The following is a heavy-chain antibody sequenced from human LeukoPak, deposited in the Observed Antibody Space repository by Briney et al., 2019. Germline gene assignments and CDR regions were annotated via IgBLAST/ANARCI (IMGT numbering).Heavy chain of an antibody. Sequence: ASVKVSCKASGYTFTSYDINWVRQATGQGLEWMGRINPNSGGTNCAQKFQGRVTMTRDTSISTAYMELSRLRSDDTAVYYCARAKYYYDSSGYQIDYWGQGTLVTVSS. CDR3: ARAKYYYDSSGYQIDY. CDR2: INPNSGGT. D-gene: IGHD3-22*01. J-gene: IGHJ4*02. CDR1: GYTFTSYD. V-gene: IGHV1-2*06.